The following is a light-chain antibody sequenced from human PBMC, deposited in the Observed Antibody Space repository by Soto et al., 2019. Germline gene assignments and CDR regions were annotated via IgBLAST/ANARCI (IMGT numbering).Light chain of an antibody. J-gene: IGLJ2*01. CDR1: STDVGAYNF. CDR2: DVS. Sequence: QSALTQPRSVSGSPGQSVTISCSGTSTDVGAYNFVSWYQQHPGKAPQLIIYDVSKRPSGVPDRFSGSKSGNTASLTISGVQAEDEADYSCCSYAGSYTLIFGGGTKLTVL. CDR3: CSYAGSYTLI. V-gene: IGLV2-11*01.